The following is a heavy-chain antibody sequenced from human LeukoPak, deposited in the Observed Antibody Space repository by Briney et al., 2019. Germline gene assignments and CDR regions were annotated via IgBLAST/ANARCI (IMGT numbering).Heavy chain of an antibody. J-gene: IGHJ2*01. CDR2: IYYSGST. D-gene: IGHD5-24*01. CDR3: ARGMDYWYFDL. CDR1: GGSISIGGYY. Sequence: SQTLSLTCTVSGGSISIGGYYWSWIRQHPGKGLEWIGYIYYSGSTYYNPSLKSRVTISVDTSKNQFSLKLSSVTAADTAVYYCARGMDYWYFDLWGRGTLVTVSS. V-gene: IGHV4-31*03.